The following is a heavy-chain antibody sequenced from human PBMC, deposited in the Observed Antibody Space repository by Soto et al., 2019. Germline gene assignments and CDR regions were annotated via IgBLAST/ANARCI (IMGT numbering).Heavy chain of an antibody. Sequence: EVQLVESGGGLVQPGGSLRLSCAASGFTFSRYWMHWVRQAPGEWLVWVSVISTEGSTTRYVDSVKGRFTISRDNVKNTLYLQMSSLRAEDTAVYYCAKDDFFVVGLSRGFDIWGQGTVVTVSS. CDR1: GFTFSRYW. CDR3: AKDDFFVVGLSRGFDI. V-gene: IGHV3-74*01. CDR2: ISTEGSTT. D-gene: IGHD3-3*01. J-gene: IGHJ3*02.